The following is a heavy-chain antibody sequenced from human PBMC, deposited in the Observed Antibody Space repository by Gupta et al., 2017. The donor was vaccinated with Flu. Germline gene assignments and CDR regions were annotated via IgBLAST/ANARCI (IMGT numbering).Heavy chain of an antibody. V-gene: IGHV3-30*18. J-gene: IGHJ4*02. CDR3: AKLGSSGYSGADY. CDR1: GFPFCSSG. CDR2: ISYDGSNK. D-gene: IGHD3-22*01. Sequence: QVQLVESGGGVVQPGRSLRLSCAASGFPFCSSGLPWFRQAPGKGLEWVAVISYDGSNKYYADSVKGRFTISRDNSKNTLYLQMNSLRAEDTAVYYCAKLGSSGYSGADYWGQGTLVTVSS.